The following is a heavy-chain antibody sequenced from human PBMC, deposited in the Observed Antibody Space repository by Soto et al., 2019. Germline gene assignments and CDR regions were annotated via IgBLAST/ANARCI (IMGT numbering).Heavy chain of an antibody. CDR3: ARELAYSSGWYKWVDY. V-gene: IGHV4-31*03. CDR2: IYYSGST. CDR1: GGSISSGGYY. Sequence: QVQLQESGPGLVKPSQTLSLTCTVSGGSISSGGYYWSWIRQHPGKGLEWIGYIYYSGSTYYNPSLKSRVTISVDTSKNQFSPKLSSVTAADTAVYYCARELAYSSGWYKWVDYWGQGTLVTVSS. D-gene: IGHD6-19*01. J-gene: IGHJ4*02.